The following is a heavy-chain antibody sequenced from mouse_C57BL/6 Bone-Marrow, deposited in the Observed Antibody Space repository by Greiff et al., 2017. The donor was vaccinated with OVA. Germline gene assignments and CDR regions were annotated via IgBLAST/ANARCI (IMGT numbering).Heavy chain of an antibody. J-gene: IGHJ3*01. CDR3: TGGGSSSAWFAY. CDR1: GFTFSNYW. D-gene: IGHD1-1*01. Sequence: EVHLVESGGGLVQPGGSMKLSCVASGFTFSNYWMNWVRQSPEKGLEWVAQIRLKSDNYATHYAESVKGRFTISRDDSKSSVYLQMNNLRAEDTGIYYCTGGGSSSAWFAYWGQGTLVTVSA. CDR2: IRLKSDNYAT. V-gene: IGHV6-3*01.